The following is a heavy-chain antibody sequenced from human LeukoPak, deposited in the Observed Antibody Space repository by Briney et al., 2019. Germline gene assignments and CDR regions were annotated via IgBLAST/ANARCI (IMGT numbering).Heavy chain of an antibody. Sequence: ASVKVSCKASGYTFTSYGITWVRQAPGQGLEWMGWMNPNSGNTGYAQKFQGRVTMTRNTSISTAYMELSSLRSEDTAVYYCARHTGDYWGQGTLVTVSS. CDR2: MNPNSGNT. CDR1: GYTFTSYG. CDR3: ARHTGDY. V-gene: IGHV1-8*01. J-gene: IGHJ4*02. D-gene: IGHD2-21*01.